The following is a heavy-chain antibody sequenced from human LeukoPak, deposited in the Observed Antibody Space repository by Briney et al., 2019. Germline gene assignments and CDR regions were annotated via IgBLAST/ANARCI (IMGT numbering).Heavy chain of an antibody. CDR2: IYSGGST. V-gene: IGHV3-66*04. CDR3: ASQYYDFWSGYFFY. D-gene: IGHD3-3*01. Sequence: QTGGSLRLSCAASGFTVSSNYMSWVRQAPGKGLEWVSVIYSGGSTYYAGSVKGRFTISRDNSKNTLYLQMNSLRAEDTAVYYCASQYYDFWSGYFFYWGQGTLVTVSS. CDR1: GFTVSSNY. J-gene: IGHJ4*02.